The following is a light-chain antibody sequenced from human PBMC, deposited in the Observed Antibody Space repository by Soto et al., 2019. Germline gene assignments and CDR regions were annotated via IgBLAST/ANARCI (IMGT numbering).Light chain of an antibody. Sequence: DLQMPQSPSTLSASVGDRVTITCRASQSISSWLAWYQQKPGKAPKLLIYDASSLESGVPSRFSGSGSGTEFTLTISSLQPDDFATYYCQQYNSFWTFGQGTQVEIK. J-gene: IGKJ1*01. CDR3: QQYNSFWT. V-gene: IGKV1-5*01. CDR2: DAS. CDR1: QSISSW.